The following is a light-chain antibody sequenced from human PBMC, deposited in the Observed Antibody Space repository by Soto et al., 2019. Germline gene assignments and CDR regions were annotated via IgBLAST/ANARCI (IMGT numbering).Light chain of an antibody. CDR1: QSISSW. CDR2: DAS. J-gene: IGKJ1*01. Sequence: DIQMTQSPSTLSASEGDRVSITCRASQSISSWLAWYQQKPGKAPKLLIYDASSLESGVPSRFSGSGSGTEFTLTISNLQPDDFATYFCQQYNNYPRTFGQGTKV. CDR3: QQYNNYPRT. V-gene: IGKV1-5*01.